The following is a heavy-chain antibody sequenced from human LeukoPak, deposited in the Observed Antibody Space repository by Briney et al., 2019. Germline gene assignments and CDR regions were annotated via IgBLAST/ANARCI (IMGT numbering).Heavy chain of an antibody. J-gene: IGHJ4*02. D-gene: IGHD3-22*01. CDR1: GFTFSSYS. CDR3: ARGNDYYDSSGYYY. CDR2: ISSSSSTI. Sequence: TGGSLRLSCAASGFTFSSYSMNWVRQVPGKGLEWVSYISSSSSTIYYADSVKGRFTISRDNAKNSLHLQMNSLRAEDTAVYYCARGNDYYDSSGYYYWGQGTLVTVSS. V-gene: IGHV3-48*04.